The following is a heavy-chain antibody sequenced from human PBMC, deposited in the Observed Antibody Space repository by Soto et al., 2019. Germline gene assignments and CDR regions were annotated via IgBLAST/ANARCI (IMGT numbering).Heavy chain of an antibody. V-gene: IGHV4-28*01. CDR3: ARREIQGPIDY. CDR1: GYSISSSNW. J-gene: IGHJ4*02. D-gene: IGHD1-26*01. CDR2: CYYRGTT. Sequence: SETLCLTCAVSGYSISSSNWLVWLQQPPGKGLKWIGYCYYRGTTYYKPSLKSRVTMSVDTYKNQFSLKLTSVTAVDTAVYYCARREIQGPIDYWGQGTLVTVSS.